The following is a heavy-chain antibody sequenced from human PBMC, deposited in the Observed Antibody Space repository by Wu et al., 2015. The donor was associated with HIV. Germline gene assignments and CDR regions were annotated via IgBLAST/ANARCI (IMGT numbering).Heavy chain of an antibody. D-gene: IGHD3-16*01. CDR1: GYTFTGYY. CDR2: ISPNSGIT. CDR3: ARNADQLGMGWFDP. V-gene: IGHV1-2*02. Sequence: QVRLVQSGTEVKKPGASVKVSCKASGYTFTGYYMQWVRQAPGHGLEWMGWISPNSGITNYAQKFQGRVTMTRDTSINTAYMELRGLKSDDTAVYYCARNADQLGMGWFDPWGQGTLVTVSS. J-gene: IGHJ5*02.